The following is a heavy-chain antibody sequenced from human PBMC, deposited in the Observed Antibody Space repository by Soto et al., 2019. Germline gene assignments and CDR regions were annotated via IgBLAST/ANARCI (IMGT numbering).Heavy chain of an antibody. CDR1: GYTFTSYG. V-gene: IGHV1-18*01. J-gene: IGHJ5*02. D-gene: IGHD3-3*01. Sequence: ASVKVSWKGSGYTFTSYGIRWLRQAPGQGLEWMGWISAYNGNTNYAQKLQGRVTMTTDTSTSTAYMELRSLRSDDTAVYYCARAQIWSGYYNWFDPWGQGTLVTVSS. CDR3: ARAQIWSGYYNWFDP. CDR2: ISAYNGNT.